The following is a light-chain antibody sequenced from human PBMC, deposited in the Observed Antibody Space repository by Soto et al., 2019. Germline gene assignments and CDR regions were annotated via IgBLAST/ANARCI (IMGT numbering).Light chain of an antibody. J-gene: IGLJ1*01. V-gene: IGLV2-14*01. CDR1: SSDVGGYDY. CDR2: EVS. CDR3: SSYTTSSSYV. Sequence: QSALTQPASVSGSPGQSITMSCTGTSSDVGGYDYVSWYQQHPGEVPKLIIFEVSSRPAWISNRFSASKSGNTASLTISGLQAGDEADYYCSSYTTSSSYVFGTGTKVTVL.